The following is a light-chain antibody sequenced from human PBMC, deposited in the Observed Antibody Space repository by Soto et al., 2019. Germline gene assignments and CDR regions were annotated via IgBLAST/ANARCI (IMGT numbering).Light chain of an antibody. Sequence: QSVLTQPPSVSGAPGQRVTTSCTGSSSNVGAGYDVHWYQQLPGTAPKLLIYGNSNRPSGVPDRFSGSKSGTTASLAITGLQDDDDDDYYCYSYNSGSSVVFGGGTKVTVL. CDR2: GNS. V-gene: IGLV1-40*01. CDR1: SSNVGAGYD. CDR3: YSYNSGSSVV. J-gene: IGLJ2*01.